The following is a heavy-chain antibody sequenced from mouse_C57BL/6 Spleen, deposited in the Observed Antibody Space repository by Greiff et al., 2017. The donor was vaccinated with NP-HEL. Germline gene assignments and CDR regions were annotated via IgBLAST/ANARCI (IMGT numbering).Heavy chain of an antibody. J-gene: IGHJ4*01. CDR1: GYSFTGYF. D-gene: IGHD2-1*01. V-gene: IGHV1-20*01. Sequence: EVKLEESGPELVKPGDSVKISCKASGYSFTGYFMNWVMQSHGKSLEWIGRINPYNGDTFYNQKFKGKATLTVDKSSSTAHMELRSLTSEDSAVYYCARYGNYEDYAMDYWGQGTSVTVSS. CDR2: INPYNGDT. CDR3: ARYGNYEDYAMDY.